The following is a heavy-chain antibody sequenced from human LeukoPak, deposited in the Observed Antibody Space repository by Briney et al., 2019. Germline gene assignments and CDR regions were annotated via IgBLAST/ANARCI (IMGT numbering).Heavy chain of an antibody. CDR1: GFTFSSYG. D-gene: IGHD6-19*01. J-gene: IGHJ4*02. Sequence: GRSLRLSCAASGFTFSSYGVHWVRQAPGKGLEWVAVISYDGSNKYYADSVKGRFTISRDNSKNTLYLQMNSLRAEDTAVYYCAKTGSIAVSLGYWGQGTLVTVSS. V-gene: IGHV3-30*18. CDR3: AKTGSIAVSLGY. CDR2: ISYDGSNK.